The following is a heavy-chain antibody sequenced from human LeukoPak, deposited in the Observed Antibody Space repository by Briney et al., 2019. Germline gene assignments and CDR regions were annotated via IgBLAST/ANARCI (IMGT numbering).Heavy chain of an antibody. CDR1: GYTFTNYY. CDR2: INPSGGST. Sequence: ASVKVSCKTSGYTFTNYYMHWVRQAPGQGLEWMGIINPSGGSTSYAQKFQGRVTMTRDTSTSTVYMDLSSLRSEDTAVYYCARDSQGNLDLWGRGTLVTVSS. CDR3: ARDSQGNLDL. V-gene: IGHV1-46*01. J-gene: IGHJ2*01.